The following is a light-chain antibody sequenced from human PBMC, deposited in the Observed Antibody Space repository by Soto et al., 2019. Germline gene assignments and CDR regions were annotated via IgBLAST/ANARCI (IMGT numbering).Light chain of an antibody. CDR1: QSVSSY. CDR3: QQRSNWPPT. CDR2: DAS. V-gene: IGKV3-11*01. J-gene: IGKJ1*01. Sequence: EIVLTQSPATLSLSPGERATLSCRASQSVSSYLAWYQQKPGQAPRLLIYDASNRATGIPARFSGSGSGTDFTLSISSREPEDFAVYYCQQRSNWPPTFGQGNKVEIK.